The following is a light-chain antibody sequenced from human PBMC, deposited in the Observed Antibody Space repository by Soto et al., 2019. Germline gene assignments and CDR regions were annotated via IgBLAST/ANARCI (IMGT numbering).Light chain of an antibody. V-gene: IGKV1-39*01. CDR2: GGF. CDR3: QQSYSTPPT. CDR1: QSIRTS. J-gene: IGKJ2*01. Sequence: DIQMTQSPSSLSASVGDRVTITCRASQSIRTSLNWYQQKPGKAPKTVIYGGFSWQNGAPSRFSGGGARTDFTITISSMQPEDVAVYYCQQSYSTPPTFGKGIRVEIK.